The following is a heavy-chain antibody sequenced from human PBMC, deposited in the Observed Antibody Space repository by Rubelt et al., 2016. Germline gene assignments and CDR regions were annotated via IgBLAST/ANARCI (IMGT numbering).Heavy chain of an antibody. D-gene: IGHD6-19*01. CDR2: INPEGSET. CDR3: ARGGGSGWPFEY. Sequence: EVQLVESGGGLVQPGGSLRLSCAASGFTFTNSWMGWVRLAPGKGLEWVANINPEGSETNYVDSVKGRFTMSRDNAKNSLSLHMNSLRAEDTAVYYCARGGGSGWPFEYWGQGTLVTVSS. V-gene: IGHV3-7*03. J-gene: IGHJ4*02. CDR1: GFTFTNSW.